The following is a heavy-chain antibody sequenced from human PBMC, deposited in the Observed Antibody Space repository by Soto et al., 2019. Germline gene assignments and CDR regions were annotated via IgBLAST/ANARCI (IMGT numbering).Heavy chain of an antibody. D-gene: IGHD3-10*01. CDR2: IYPGDSDT. Sequence: GESLKISCMGSGYSFSTSWIAWVRQMPGKGLEWMGIIYPGDSDTRYSPSFQGQVTISADKSINTAYLQLRSLKASDTAMYYCARRSSYYYYMDVWGEGTTVTGSS. J-gene: IGHJ6*03. CDR1: GYSFSTSW. V-gene: IGHV5-51*01. CDR3: ARRSSYYYYMDV.